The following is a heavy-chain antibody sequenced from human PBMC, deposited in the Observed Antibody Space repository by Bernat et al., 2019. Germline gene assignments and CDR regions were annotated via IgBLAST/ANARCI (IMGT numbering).Heavy chain of an antibody. CDR1: GGTFSSYA. D-gene: IGHD1-26*01. J-gene: IGHJ4*02. V-gene: IGHV1-69*04. CDR2: IIPILGIA. CDR3: ARGLEWELPYGYFDY. Sequence: QVQLVQSGAEVKKPGSSVKVSCKASGGTFSSYAISWVRQAPGQGLEWMGRIIPILGIANYAQKFQGRVTITADKSTSTAYMELSSLRSEDTAVYYCARGLEWELPYGYFDYWGQGTLVTVSS.